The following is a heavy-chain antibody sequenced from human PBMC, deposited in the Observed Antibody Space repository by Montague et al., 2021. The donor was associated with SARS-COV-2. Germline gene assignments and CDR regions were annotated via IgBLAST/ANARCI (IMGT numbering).Heavy chain of an antibody. CDR1: GFTVSSNY. V-gene: IGHV3-53*01. Sequence: SLRLSCAASGFTVSSNYMSWVRQAPGKGLEWVSLIYSSGRTSYADSVKGRFTMSRDNSKNTLYLQMNSLRAEDTAVYYCARDFGESRGHGGQGTLVTVSS. CDR3: ARDFGESRGH. CDR2: IYSSGRT. J-gene: IGHJ4*02. D-gene: IGHD3-10*01.